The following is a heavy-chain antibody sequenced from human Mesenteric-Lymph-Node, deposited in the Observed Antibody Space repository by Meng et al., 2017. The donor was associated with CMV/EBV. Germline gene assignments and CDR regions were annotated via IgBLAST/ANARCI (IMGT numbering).Heavy chain of an antibody. D-gene: IGHD4-11*01. Sequence: GGSLRLSCAASGFTFSSYWMHWVRQAPGKGLVWVSRINSDGSSTDYADSVKGRFTITRDNAKNTLYVQMNSLRAEDTAVYYCARQDDYSNHVDYWGQGTLVTVSS. CDR2: INSDGSST. CDR1: GFTFSSYW. V-gene: IGHV3-74*01. CDR3: ARQDDYSNHVDY. J-gene: IGHJ4*02.